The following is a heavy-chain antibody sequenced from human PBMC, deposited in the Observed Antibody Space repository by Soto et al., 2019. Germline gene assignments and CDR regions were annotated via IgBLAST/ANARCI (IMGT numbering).Heavy chain of an antibody. CDR2: IGAYNGHT. Sequence: GASVKVSCKASGYTFTNSGISWVRQAPGQGLEWMGWIGAYNGHTKYAQKLQGRVTMTTDTSTSTAYMELRSLKSDDTAVYYCASADYYDSSGDLPVRYSFGMDVWGHGTTVTVSS. CDR3: ASADYYDSSGDLPVRYSFGMDV. D-gene: IGHD3-22*01. J-gene: IGHJ6*02. V-gene: IGHV1-18*01. CDR1: GYTFTNSG.